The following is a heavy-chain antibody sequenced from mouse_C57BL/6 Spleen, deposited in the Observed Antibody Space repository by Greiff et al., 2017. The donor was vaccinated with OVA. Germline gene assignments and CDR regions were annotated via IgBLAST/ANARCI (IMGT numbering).Heavy chain of an antibody. CDR3: TTLDYSNYGCAY. CDR1: GFNIKDDY. D-gene: IGHD2-5*01. J-gene: IGHJ3*01. Sequence: EVKVVESGAELVRPGASVKLSCTASGFNIKDDYMHWVKQRPEQGLEWIGWIDPENGDTEYASKFQGKATITADTSSNTAYLQLSSLTSEDTAVYYCTTLDYSNYGCAYWGQGTLVTVSA. CDR2: IDPENGDT. V-gene: IGHV14-4*01.